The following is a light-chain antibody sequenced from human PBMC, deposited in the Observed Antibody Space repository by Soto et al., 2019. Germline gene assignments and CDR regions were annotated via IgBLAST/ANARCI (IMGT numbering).Light chain of an antibody. J-gene: IGKJ1*01. CDR1: QSVDSSY. CDR3: QKYSSSLWT. CDR2: DAS. Sequence: ELVLTQSPDTLSLTPGESATLSCGGSQSVDSSYVAWYQQKTGLAPRLLMFDASSRANGIPDRLRGSGSGTGFTLTISSLEPEDFAVYYCQKYSSSLWTCGQGTKVDVK. V-gene: IGKV3D-20*01.